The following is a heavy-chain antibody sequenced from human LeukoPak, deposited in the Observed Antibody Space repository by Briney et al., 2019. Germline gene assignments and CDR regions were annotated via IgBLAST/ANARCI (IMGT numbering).Heavy chain of an antibody. D-gene: IGHD2-2*01. CDR3: AITTNSYCSSTTCQGYLDY. V-gene: IGHV4-59*12. CDR2: IYYSGST. Sequence: SETLSLTCTVSGGSISSYYWSWVRQPPGKGLEWIGYIYYSGSTNYNPSLKRRVTISVDTSTNKCSLKLSSVTAEDTDVYYCAITTNSYCSSTTCQGYLDYWGQGNLVTVSS. J-gene: IGHJ4*02. CDR1: GGSISSYY.